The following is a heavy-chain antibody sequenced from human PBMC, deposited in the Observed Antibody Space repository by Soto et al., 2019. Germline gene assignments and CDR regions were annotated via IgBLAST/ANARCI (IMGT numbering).Heavy chain of an antibody. CDR2: IISRHGGGTT. CDR3: AYTDFHTLWLDP. V-gene: IGHV3-15*01. D-gene: IGHD3-3*01. CDR1: GLNFNDAW. Sequence: PGGSLRLSCVVSGLNFNDAWMSWVRQAPGKGLEWVGRIISRHGGGTTDYAAPVKGRFAISRDDSRNTVYLQMNSLKTEDTGVYYCAYTDFHTLWLDPWGQGSLVTSPQ. J-gene: IGHJ5*02.